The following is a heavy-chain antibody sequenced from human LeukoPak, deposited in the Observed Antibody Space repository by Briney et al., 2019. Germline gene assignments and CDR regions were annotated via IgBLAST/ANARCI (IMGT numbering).Heavy chain of an antibody. CDR1: GFTFSSYA. D-gene: IGHD3-22*01. CDR2: ISGSGGST. V-gene: IGHV3-23*01. CDR3: ARPTPHYYDSSGYPLPFDY. J-gene: IGHJ4*02. Sequence: GGSLRLSCAASGFTFSSYAMSWVRQAPGKGLEWASAISGSGGSTYYADSVKGRFTISRDNSKNTLYLQMNSLRAEDTAVYYCARPTPHYYDSSGYPLPFDYWGQGTLVTVSS.